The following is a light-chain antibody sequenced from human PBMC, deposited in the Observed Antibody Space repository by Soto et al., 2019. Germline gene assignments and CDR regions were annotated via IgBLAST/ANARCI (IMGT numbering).Light chain of an antibody. J-gene: IGLJ1*01. V-gene: IGLV2-23*01. CDR3: SLDAGISTYV. CDR1: DVGSYGI. CDR2: DGS. Sequence: QSALTQPASVSGSPGQSITISCSDVGSYGIVSWYQQHPGKVPKLMIYDGSQRPSGVSDRFSGSKSGNAASLTISGLQAEEEADYYCSLDAGISTYVVGTGTKVTVL.